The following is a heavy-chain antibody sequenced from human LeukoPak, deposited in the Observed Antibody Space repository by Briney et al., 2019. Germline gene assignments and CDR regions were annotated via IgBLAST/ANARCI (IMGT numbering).Heavy chain of an antibody. D-gene: IGHD3-22*01. CDR2: MNPNSGNT. CDR1: GYTFTSYD. J-gene: IGHJ6*03. CDR3: ARGGDYYDSSGYPYHYYYMDV. V-gene: IGHV1-8*02. Sequence: ASVKVSCKASGYTFTSYDINWVRQATGQGLEWMGWMNPNSGNTGYAQKFQGRVTMTRNTSISTAYMELSSLRSEDTAVYYCARGGDYYDSSGYPYHYYYMDVWGKGTTVTISS.